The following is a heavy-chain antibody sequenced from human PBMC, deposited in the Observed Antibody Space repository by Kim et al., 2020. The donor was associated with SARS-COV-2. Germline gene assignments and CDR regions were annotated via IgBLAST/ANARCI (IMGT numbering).Heavy chain of an antibody. CDR1: GFTFSSYS. V-gene: IGHV3-21*01. CDR3: ARDAYYYDSSGYYMSPDY. CDR2: ISSSSSYI. D-gene: IGHD3-22*01. J-gene: IGHJ4*02. Sequence: GGSLRLSCAASGFTFSSYSMNWVRQAPGKGLEWVSSISSSSSYIYYADSVKGRFTISRDNAKNSLYLQMNSLRAEDTAVYYCARDAYYYDSSGYYMSPDYWGQGTLVTVSS.